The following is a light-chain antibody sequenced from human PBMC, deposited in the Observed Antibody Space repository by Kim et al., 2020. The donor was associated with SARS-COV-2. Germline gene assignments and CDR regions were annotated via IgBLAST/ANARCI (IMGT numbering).Light chain of an antibody. CDR3: QQYDHFPLT. CDR2: DAS. J-gene: IGKJ4*01. V-gene: IGKV1-33*01. CDR1: QDISTY. Sequence: DIQMTQSPSSLSASVGDRVTITCQASQDISTYLNWYQQKPGKAPELLIYDASNLKTGVPSRFSGSESGTDFTFTISSLQPEDVATYYCQQYDHFPLTFGGRTQVDIK.